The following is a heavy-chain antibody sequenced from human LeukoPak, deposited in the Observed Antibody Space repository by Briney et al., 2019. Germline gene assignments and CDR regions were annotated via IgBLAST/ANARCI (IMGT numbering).Heavy chain of an antibody. CDR2: INPSGGST. CDR3: ARDLFYCSGGSCYSGYFDY. Sequence: GASVKVSCKASGYTFTSYYMHWVRQAPGQGLEWMGIINPSGGSTSYAQKFQGRVTMTRDTSTSTVYMELSSLRSEDTAVYYCARDLFYCSGGSCYSGYFDYWGQGTLVTVSS. J-gene: IGHJ4*02. D-gene: IGHD2-15*01. CDR1: GYTFTSYY. V-gene: IGHV1-46*01.